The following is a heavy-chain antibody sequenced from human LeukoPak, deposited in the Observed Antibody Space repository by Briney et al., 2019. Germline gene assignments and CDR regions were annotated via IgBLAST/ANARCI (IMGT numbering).Heavy chain of an antibody. CDR3: ARAGGNRNYYYYGMDV. D-gene: IGHD1-14*01. Sequence: SVKVSCKASGYTFTSYGISWVRQAPGQGLEWMGGIIPIFGTANYAQKFQGRVTITADESTSTAYMELSSLRSEDTAVYYCARAGGNRNYYYYGMDVWGQGTTVTVSS. V-gene: IGHV1-69*13. CDR2: IIPIFGTA. CDR1: GYTFTSYG. J-gene: IGHJ6*02.